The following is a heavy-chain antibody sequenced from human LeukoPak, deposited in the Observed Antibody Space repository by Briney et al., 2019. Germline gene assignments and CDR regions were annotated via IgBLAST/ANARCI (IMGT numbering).Heavy chain of an antibody. V-gene: IGHV4-39*07. J-gene: IGHJ4*02. D-gene: IGHD3-10*01. CDR2: IYYSGST. CDR1: GGSISSGTYY. Sequence: SETLSLTCTVSGGSISSGTYYWSWIRQPAGKGLEWIGSIYYSGSTYYNPSLKSRVTISVDTSKNQFSLKLSSVTAADTAVYYCARIYGSGSYYNPFDYWGQGTLVTVSS. CDR3: ARIYGSGSYYNPFDY.